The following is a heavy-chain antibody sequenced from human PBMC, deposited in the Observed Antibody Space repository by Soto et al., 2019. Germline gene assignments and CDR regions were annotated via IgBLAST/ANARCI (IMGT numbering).Heavy chain of an antibody. CDR1: GFTFSNAW. J-gene: IGHJ6*03. Sequence: TGGSLRLSCAASGFTFSNAWMSWVRQAPGKGLEWVGRIKSKTDGGTTDYAAPVKGRFTISRDDSKNTLYLQMNSLKTEDTAVYYCTTVLLWMNYYYYYMDVWGKGTTVTVSS. CDR2: IKSKTDGGTT. CDR3: TTVLLWMNYYYYYMDV. V-gene: IGHV3-15*01. D-gene: IGHD2-2*01.